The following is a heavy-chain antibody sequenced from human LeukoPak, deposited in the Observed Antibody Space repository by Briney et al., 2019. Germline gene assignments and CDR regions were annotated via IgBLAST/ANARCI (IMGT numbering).Heavy chain of an antibody. CDR2: IYTSRST. V-gene: IGHV4-4*07. D-gene: IGHD2-2*01. CDR1: GGSISSYY. Sequence: SETLSLTCTVSGGSISSYYWSWIRQPAGKGLEWIGRIYTSRSTNYNPSLKSRVTMSVDTSKNQFSLKLSSVTAADTAVYYCATTWGYCSSTSCHNWFDPWGQGTLVTVSS. CDR3: ATTWGYCSSTSCHNWFDP. J-gene: IGHJ5*02.